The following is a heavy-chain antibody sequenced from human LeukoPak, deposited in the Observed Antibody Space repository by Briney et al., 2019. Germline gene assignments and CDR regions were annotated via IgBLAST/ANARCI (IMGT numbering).Heavy chain of an antibody. CDR2: ISYDGTNK. Sequence: GMSLRLSCAASGFTFSTYGMHWVRQAPGKGLEWVAVISYDGTNKYYADSVKGRFTISRDNSKNTLYLQMTSLRAEDTAVYYCARGPTLGDYWGQGTLVTVSS. V-gene: IGHV3-30*03. CDR3: ARGPTLGDY. D-gene: IGHD4-23*01. CDR1: GFTFSTYG. J-gene: IGHJ4*02.